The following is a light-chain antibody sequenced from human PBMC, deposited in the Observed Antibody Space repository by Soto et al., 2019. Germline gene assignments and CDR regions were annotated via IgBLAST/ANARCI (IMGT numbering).Light chain of an antibody. CDR2: GAS. CDR1: QSVSSY. J-gene: IGKJ1*01. Sequence: EIVLTQSPGTLSLSPGERATLSCRASQSVSSYLAWYQQKPGQAPRLLIYGASSRATGIPDRFSGSGSGTDFTLTISRLEPEDFAVYYCQQYGRSPTTFGQGTKVDIK. CDR3: QQYGRSPTT. V-gene: IGKV3-20*01.